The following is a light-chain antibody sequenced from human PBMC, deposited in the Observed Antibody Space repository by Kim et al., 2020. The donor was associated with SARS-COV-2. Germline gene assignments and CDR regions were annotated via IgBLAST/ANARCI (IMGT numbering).Light chain of an antibody. CDR3: QTWDSSTGV. J-gene: IGLJ3*02. V-gene: IGLV3-1*01. CDR2: QND. Sequence: GPSGQTATITCSGDELGDKYVYWYQKKPGQSPVLVMYQNDKRPSGIPERFSGSNSGNTATLTIRETPALDEADYYCQTWDSSTGVFGGGTQLTVL. CDR1: ELGDKY.